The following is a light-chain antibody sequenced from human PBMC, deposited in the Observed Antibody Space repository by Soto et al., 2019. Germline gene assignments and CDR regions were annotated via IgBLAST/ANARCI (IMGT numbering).Light chain of an antibody. V-gene: IGLV1-47*02. CDR3: AATDDSLGGPV. CDR1: SSNIETKY. Sequence: QLVLTQPPSASGTPGQRVTISCSGSSSNIETKYVYWYQHLPGAAPKLLIFTNNQRPSGVPDRFSASKSGTSASLAISGLRSEDEGDYYCAATDDSLGGPVFGGGTKVTVL. J-gene: IGLJ2*01. CDR2: TNN.